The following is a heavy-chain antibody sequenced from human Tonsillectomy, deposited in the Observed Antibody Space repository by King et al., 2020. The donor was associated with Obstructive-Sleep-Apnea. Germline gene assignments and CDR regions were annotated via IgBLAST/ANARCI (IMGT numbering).Heavy chain of an antibody. V-gene: IGHV3-43*01. CDR2: ISWDGGST. D-gene: IGHD3-16*02. Sequence: VQLVESGGVVVQPGGSLRLSCAASGFTFNDYTMHWVRQAPGKGLEWVSLISWDGGSTYYADSVKGRFTISRYNSKNSLYLQMNSLRTEDTALYYCAKAGIECQVLSHNFDYWGQGTLVTVSS. J-gene: IGHJ4*02. CDR1: GFTFNDYT. CDR3: AKAGIECQVLSHNFDY.